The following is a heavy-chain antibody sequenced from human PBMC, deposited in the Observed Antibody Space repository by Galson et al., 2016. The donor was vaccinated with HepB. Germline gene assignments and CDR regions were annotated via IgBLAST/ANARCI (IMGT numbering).Heavy chain of an antibody. D-gene: IGHD2-2*01. CDR3: AMEGTSWTVDY. V-gene: IGHV1-18*01. CDR1: GYTFTSYN. Sequence: QSGAEVKKPGASVKVSCKASGYTFTSYNINWVRQAPGQGLEWMGWINGYNGNTNSAQKVQGRVTMTTDTSTSTAYMELRSLRSDDTAVYYCAMEGTSWTVDYWGQGTLATVSS. J-gene: IGHJ4*02. CDR2: INGYNGNT.